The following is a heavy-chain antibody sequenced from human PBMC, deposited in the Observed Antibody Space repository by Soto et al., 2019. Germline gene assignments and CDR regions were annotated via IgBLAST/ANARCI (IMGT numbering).Heavy chain of an antibody. D-gene: IGHD3-22*01. Sequence: QVQLVESGGGLVKPGGSLRLSCAASGFTFSDYYMSWIRQAPGKGLEWVSYISSSSSYTNYADSVKGRFTISRDNAKNSLYLQMNSLRAEDTAVCYCAREYYYDSSGPDYWGQGTLVTVSS. CDR1: GFTFSDYY. V-gene: IGHV3-11*06. CDR3: AREYYYDSSGPDY. J-gene: IGHJ4*02. CDR2: ISSSSSYT.